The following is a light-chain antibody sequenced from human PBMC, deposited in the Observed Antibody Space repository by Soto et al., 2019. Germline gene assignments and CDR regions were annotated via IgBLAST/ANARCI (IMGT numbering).Light chain of an antibody. CDR1: QSVSSSY. CDR3: QHYRTS. J-gene: IGKJ4*01. Sequence: EIVLTQSPGTLSLSPGERATLSCRASQSVSSSYLAWYQQKPGQAPRQLIYGASSRATGIPDRFSGSGSGTDFTLTNTRLEPEDVAVYYCQHYRTSFGGGTRVEIK. CDR2: GAS. V-gene: IGKV3-20*01.